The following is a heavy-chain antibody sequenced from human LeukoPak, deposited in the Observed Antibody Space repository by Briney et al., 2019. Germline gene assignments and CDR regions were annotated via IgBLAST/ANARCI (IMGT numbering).Heavy chain of an antibody. CDR1: GYTFINHW. CDR2: INPTGTTT. J-gene: IGHJ5*02. V-gene: IGHV1-46*01. D-gene: IGHD1-26*01. CDR3: ARDNSVGGIAWWFDP. Sequence: ASVKVSCKASGYTFINHWMHWVRQAPGQGLEWVGLINPTGTTTLYAQKFQGRITLTRDMSATTDYMELSSLTSEDTAVYYCARDNSVGGIAWWFDPWGQGTLVTVSS.